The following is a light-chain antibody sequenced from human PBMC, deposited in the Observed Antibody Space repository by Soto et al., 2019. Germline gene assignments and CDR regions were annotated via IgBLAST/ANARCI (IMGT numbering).Light chain of an antibody. CDR2: AAS. J-gene: IGKJ4*01. CDR1: QGISSY. Sequence: AIRMTQSPSSLSASTGDRVTITCRASQGISSYLAWYQQKPGKAPKLLIYAASTLQSGVPSRFSGSGSGTDFTLTISCLQSEDFANYYCQQYYSYPLLTFGGGPKVEIK. V-gene: IGKV1-8*01. CDR3: QQYYSYPLLT.